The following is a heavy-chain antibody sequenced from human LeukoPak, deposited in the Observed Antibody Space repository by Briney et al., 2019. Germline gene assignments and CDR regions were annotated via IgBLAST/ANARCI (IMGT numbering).Heavy chain of an antibody. CDR1: GYTFTSYG. D-gene: IGHD3-10*01. CDR3: ARNRYLGFGDLQVYYFEY. Sequence: ASVKVSCKASGYTFTSYGISWVRQAPGQGLEWMGWISAYNGNTNYAQKLQGRVTMTTDTSTSTAYVELRSLTFDDTAVYYCARNRYLGFGDLQVYYFEYWGQGTLVTVSS. V-gene: IGHV1-18*01. J-gene: IGHJ4*02. CDR2: ISAYNGNT.